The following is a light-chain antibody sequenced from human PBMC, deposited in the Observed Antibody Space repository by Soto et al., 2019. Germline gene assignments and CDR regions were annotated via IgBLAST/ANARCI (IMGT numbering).Light chain of an antibody. CDR2: DDS. CDR3: QVWDSSDHYV. J-gene: IGLJ1*01. Sequence: SYELTQAPSVSVAPGQTARSSCGGKNIGTKSVHWYQQRPGQAPVLVVYDDSDRPSGIPERFSGSNSGNTATPTVSRVEAGDEADYYCQVWDSSDHYVFGTGTKLTVL. V-gene: IGLV3-21*02. CDR1: NIGTKS.